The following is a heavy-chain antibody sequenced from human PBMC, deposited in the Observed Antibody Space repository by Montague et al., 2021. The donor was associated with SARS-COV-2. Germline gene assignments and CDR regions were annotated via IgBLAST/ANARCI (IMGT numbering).Heavy chain of an antibody. Sequence: SETLSPTCTVSGGSISSSSYYWGWIRQPPGKGLEWIGSIYNSGSTYYNPSLKSRVTISVDTSKNQFSLKLSSVTAADTAVYYCASESGSESYLVYWGQGTLVTVSS. CDR3: ASESGSESYLVY. J-gene: IGHJ4*02. CDR2: IYNSGST. V-gene: IGHV4-39*01. D-gene: IGHD3-10*01. CDR1: GGSISSSSYY.